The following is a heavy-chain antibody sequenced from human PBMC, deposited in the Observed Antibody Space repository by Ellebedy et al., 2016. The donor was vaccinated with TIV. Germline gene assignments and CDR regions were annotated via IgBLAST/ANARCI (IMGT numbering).Heavy chain of an antibody. CDR3: ARDLYYGIDF. Sequence: GESLKISCAASGFVFNYHYMSWIRQAPGKGLEWVSYISNSGDTMYYADSVKGRFTISRDNAKNTLYLQMNSLRADDTAVYYCARDLYYGIDFWGQGTTVTVSS. D-gene: IGHD2-8*01. V-gene: IGHV3-11*04. CDR1: GFVFNYHY. CDR2: ISNSGDTM. J-gene: IGHJ6*02.